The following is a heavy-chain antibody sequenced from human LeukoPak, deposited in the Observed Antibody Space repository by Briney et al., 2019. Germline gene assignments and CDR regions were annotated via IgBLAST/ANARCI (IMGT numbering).Heavy chain of an antibody. V-gene: IGHV3-7*01. CDR2: IKQDGSEK. J-gene: IGHJ4*02. D-gene: IGHD6-13*01. CDR1: GFTFSSYW. Sequence: GGSLRLSCAASGFTFSSYWMSWVRQAPGKGLEWVANIKQDGSEKYYVDSVKGRFTISRDNAKNSLYLQMNSLRAEDTAVYYCARYSSSWEDDYYFDYWGQGTLVTVSS. CDR3: ARYSSSWEDDYYFDY.